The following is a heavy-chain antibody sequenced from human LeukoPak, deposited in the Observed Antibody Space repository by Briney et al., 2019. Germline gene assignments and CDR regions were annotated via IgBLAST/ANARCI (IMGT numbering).Heavy chain of an antibody. CDR3: ARDSIVAAEYFQH. V-gene: IGHV1-46*01. J-gene: IGHJ1*01. CDR2: INPSGGST. Sequence: ASVKVSCKASGYTFTSYYMHWVRQAPGQGLEWMGIINPSGGSTSYAQKFQGRVTMTRDTSTSTVYMELSSLRSEDTAVYHCARDSIVAAEYFQHWGQGTLVTVSS. CDR1: GYTFTSYY. D-gene: IGHD1-26*01.